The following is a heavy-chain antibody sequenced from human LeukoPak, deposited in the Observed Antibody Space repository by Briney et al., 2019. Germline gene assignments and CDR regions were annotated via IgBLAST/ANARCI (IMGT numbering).Heavy chain of an antibody. CDR3: ARTDIVVVRGFDY. J-gene: IGHJ4*02. D-gene: IGHD2-2*01. CDR2: IYYSGST. V-gene: IGHV4-30-4*08. Sequence: PSETLSLTCTVSGGSISSGDYYWSWIRQPPGKGLEWIGYIYYSGSTYYNPSLKSRVTISVDTSKNQFSLELSSVTAADTAVYYCARTDIVVVRGFDYWGQGTLVTVSS. CDR1: GGSISSGDYY.